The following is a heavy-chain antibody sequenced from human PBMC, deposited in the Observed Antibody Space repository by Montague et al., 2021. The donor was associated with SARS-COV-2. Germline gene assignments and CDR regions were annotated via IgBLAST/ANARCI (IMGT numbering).Heavy chain of an antibody. D-gene: IGHD2-8*02. CDR3: ARLESSWWCFDY. CDR2: INYSGDT. V-gene: IGHV4-34*01. CDR1: GGSISGYY. Sequence: SETLSLTCAVYGGSISGYYWSWIRQAPGKGLEWIGEINYSGDTYYNPSLTSRVTISMDTSENQFSLKMTSVTAADTAVYYCARLESSWWCFDYWGQGTLVTVSS. J-gene: IGHJ4*02.